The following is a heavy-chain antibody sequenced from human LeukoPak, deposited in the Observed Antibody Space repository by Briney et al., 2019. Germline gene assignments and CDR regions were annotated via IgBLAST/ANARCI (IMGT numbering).Heavy chain of an antibody. CDR3: ARRVPAAEPDYYYYYGMDV. CDR2: MSPNSGNT. J-gene: IGHJ6*02. V-gene: IGHV1-8*01. Sequence: ASVKVSCKASGYTFTSYDINWVRQATGQGLEWMGWMSPNSGNTGYAQKFQGRVTMTRNTSISTAYMELSSLRSEDTAVYYCARRVPAAEPDYYYYYGMDVWGQGTTVTVSS. CDR1: GYTFTSYD. D-gene: IGHD2-2*01.